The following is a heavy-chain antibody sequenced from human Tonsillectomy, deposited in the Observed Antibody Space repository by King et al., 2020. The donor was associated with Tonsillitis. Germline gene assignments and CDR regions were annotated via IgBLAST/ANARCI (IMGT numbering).Heavy chain of an antibody. CDR3: ARGHYDYGDHRGLSL. J-gene: IGHJ4*02. Sequence: VQLVESGGGVVQPGRSLRLSCAASGFTFRNYVMHWVRQAPGKGLEWVAFISYDGNDKFYADSVKGRFTMSRDNSRNMLSLEMNSLKIGDTAVYYCARGHYDYGDHRGLSLWGQGTLVTVSS. CDR1: GFTFRNYV. CDR2: ISYDGNDK. V-gene: IGHV3-30*03. D-gene: IGHD4-17*01.